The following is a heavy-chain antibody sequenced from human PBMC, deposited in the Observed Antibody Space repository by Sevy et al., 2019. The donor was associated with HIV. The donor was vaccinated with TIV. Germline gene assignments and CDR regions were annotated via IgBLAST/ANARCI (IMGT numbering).Heavy chain of an antibody. CDR1: GFTFSTYA. CDR2: ISHDERTT. V-gene: IGHV3-30*04. J-gene: IGHJ4*02. CDR3: ARDPGNSGNY. Sequence: GGSLRLSCAASGFTFSTYAMHWLRQAPGKGLEWVAVISHDERTTYYADSVKGRFTISRDNSKNTLYLQMDSLRPEVTTIYYCARDPGNSGNYWGQGTLVTVSS. D-gene: IGHD1-1*01.